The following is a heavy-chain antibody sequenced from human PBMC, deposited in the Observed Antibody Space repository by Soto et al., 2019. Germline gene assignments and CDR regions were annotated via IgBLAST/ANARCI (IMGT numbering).Heavy chain of an antibody. D-gene: IGHD6-19*01. CDR1: GDTVSSTRW. CDR3: ARGSVAEAFDM. CDR2: IYHLGTT. Sequence: PSETLSLTCTVSGDTVSSTRWWSWVRLSPGRGLEWIGDIYHLGTTNYNPSLKRRVSISLDKSKNQFSLKLTSVTAADTAVYYCARGSVAEAFDMWGQGTMVTVSS. V-gene: IGHV4-4*02. J-gene: IGHJ3*02.